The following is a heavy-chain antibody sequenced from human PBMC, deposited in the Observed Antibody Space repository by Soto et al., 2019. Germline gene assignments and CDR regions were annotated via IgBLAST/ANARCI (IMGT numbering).Heavy chain of an antibody. Sequence: GGSLRLSCTASGFTFGDYAMGWVRQAPGKGLEWVGFIRSKAYGGATEYAASVKGRFTISRDDSKSIAYLQMNSLKTEDTAVYYCTGRVRWLQSWTDYWGQGTLVTVSS. CDR1: GFTFGDYA. CDR2: IRSKAYGGAT. CDR3: TGRVRWLQSWTDY. J-gene: IGHJ4*02. D-gene: IGHD3-10*01. V-gene: IGHV3-49*04.